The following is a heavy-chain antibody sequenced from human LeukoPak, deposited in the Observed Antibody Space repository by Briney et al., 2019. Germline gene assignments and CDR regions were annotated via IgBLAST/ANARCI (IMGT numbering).Heavy chain of an antibody. CDR1: GFIFNNYG. Sequence: GGSLRLSCAASGFIFNNYGLVWVRQAPGKGLEWVSAISIDGGGTTYADFVEGRFSVSRDNSKNTLFLQMNSLRAEDTALYYCAKGSSGYFFDLWGQGTLVTVSS. CDR3: AKGSSGYFFDL. CDR2: ISIDGGGT. J-gene: IGHJ4*02. V-gene: IGHV3-23*01. D-gene: IGHD3-22*01.